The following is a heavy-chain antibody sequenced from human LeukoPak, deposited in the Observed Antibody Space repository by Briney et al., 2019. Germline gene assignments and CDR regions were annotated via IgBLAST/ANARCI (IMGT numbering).Heavy chain of an antibody. CDR1: GFSFDDYA. V-gene: IGHV3-9*01. J-gene: IGHJ4*02. CDR3: AKDPPPGGSSSTYYFDY. D-gene: IGHD6-6*01. Sequence: GGSLRLSCAASGFSFDDYAMHWVRQAPGKGLEWVAGISWNSGSIGYADSVKGRFTISRDNAKNSLYLQMNSLRAEDTALYYCAKDPPPGGSSSTYYFDYWGQGTLVTVSS. CDR2: ISWNSGSI.